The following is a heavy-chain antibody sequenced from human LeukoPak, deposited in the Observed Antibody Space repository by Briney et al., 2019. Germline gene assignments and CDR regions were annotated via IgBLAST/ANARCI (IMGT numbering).Heavy chain of an antibody. J-gene: IGHJ6*02. CDR3: ARGYSSGWYSGYYYYYGMDV. V-gene: IGHV1-8*01. D-gene: IGHD6-19*01. CDR1: GYTFTIYD. Sequence: ASVKVSCKASGYTFTIYDINWVRQAPGQGLEWMGWMNPNSGNTGYAQKFQGRVTMTRNTSISTAYMEPSSLRSEDTAVYYCARGYSSGWYSGYYYYYGMDVWGQGTTVTVSS. CDR2: MNPNSGNT.